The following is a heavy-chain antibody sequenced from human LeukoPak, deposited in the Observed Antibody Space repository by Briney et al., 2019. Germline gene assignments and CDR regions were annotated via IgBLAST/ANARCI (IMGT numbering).Heavy chain of an antibody. J-gene: IGHJ3*02. CDR2: INPNSGGT. CDR1: GYTFTGYY. CDR3: ARDSSAIVTDDAFDI. D-gene: IGHD3-22*01. V-gene: IGHV1-2*02. Sequence: GASVKVSCKASGYTFTGYYMHWVRQAPGQGLEWMGWINPNSGGTNYAQKFQGRVTMTRDTSISTAYMELRSLRSDDTAVYYCARDSSAIVTDDAFDIWGQGTMVTVSS.